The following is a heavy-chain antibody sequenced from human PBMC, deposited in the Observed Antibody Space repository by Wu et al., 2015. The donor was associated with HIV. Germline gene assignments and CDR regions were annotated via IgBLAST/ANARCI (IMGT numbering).Heavy chain of an antibody. D-gene: IGHD3-22*01. V-gene: IGHV1-2*02. CDR2: INPNSGGT. J-gene: IGHJ5*02. Sequence: QVQLVQSGAEVKKPGASVKVSCKASGQTFIGYYMHWVRQAPGQGLEWMGWINPNSGGTNYAQKFQGRVTMTRDTSISTAYMELSRLRSDDTAVYYCARAHQYVDPYYYDSSGSLWPWGQGTLVTVSS. CDR1: GQTFIGYY. CDR3: ARAHQYVDPYYYDSSGSLWP.